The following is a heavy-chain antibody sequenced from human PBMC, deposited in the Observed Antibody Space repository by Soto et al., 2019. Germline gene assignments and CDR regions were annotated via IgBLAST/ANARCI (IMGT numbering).Heavy chain of an antibody. CDR1: GFTFSSYA. Sequence: GGSLRLSCAASGFTFSSYAMSWVRQAPGKGLEWVSAISGSGGSTYYADSVKGRFTISRDNSKNTLYLQMNSLRAEDTAVYYCAKDWVDYYYGSGMDVWGQGTTVTVSS. J-gene: IGHJ6*02. V-gene: IGHV3-23*01. D-gene: IGHD3-10*01. CDR2: ISGSGGST. CDR3: AKDWVDYYYGSGMDV.